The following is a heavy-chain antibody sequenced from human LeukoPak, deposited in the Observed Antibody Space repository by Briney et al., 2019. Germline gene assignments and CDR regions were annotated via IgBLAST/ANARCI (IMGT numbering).Heavy chain of an antibody. D-gene: IGHD4-17*01. V-gene: IGHV3-23*01. CDR3: AKVESTVNWFDP. Sequence: GGSLRLSCAASGFTFSSKAMSWVRQAPGKGLEGVSAISGSGGSTYYADSVKGRFTISRDNSKNTLYLQMNSLRAEDTAVYYCAKVESTVNWFDPWGQGTMVTVSS. CDR1: GFTFSSKA. J-gene: IGHJ5*02. CDR2: ISGSGGST.